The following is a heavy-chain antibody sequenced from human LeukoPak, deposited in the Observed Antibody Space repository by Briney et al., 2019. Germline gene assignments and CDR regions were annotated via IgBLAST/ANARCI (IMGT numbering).Heavy chain of an antibody. CDR3: ATDVNWNSSQDY. J-gene: IGHJ4*02. CDR2: INPNSGAT. Sequence: ASVKVSCKASGYTFTGYYMHWVRQAPGQGLEWMGWINPNSGATNYAQKFQGRVTMTRDTSISTAYMELSRLRSDDTAVYYCATDVNWNSSQDYWGQGTLVTVSS. D-gene: IGHD1-7*01. CDR1: GYTFTGYY. V-gene: IGHV1-2*02.